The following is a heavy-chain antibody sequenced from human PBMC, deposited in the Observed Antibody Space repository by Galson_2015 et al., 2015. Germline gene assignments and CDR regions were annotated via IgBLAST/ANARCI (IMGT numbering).Heavy chain of an antibody. D-gene: IGHD6-25*01. Sequence: SLRLSCAASGFTFSSYWMHWVRQAPGKGLVWVSRINSNGSSTSYADSVKGRFTISRDNAKNTLYLQMNSLRAEDTAVYYCARVTQRGRDEGYFDYSGPGTPVTVSS. J-gene: IGHJ4*01. CDR3: ARVTQRGRDEGYFDY. CDR2: INSNGSST. V-gene: IGHV3-74*01. CDR1: GFTFSSYW.